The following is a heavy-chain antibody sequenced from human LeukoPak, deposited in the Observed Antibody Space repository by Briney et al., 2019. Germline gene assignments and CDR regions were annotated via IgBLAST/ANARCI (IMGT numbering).Heavy chain of an antibody. V-gene: IGHV4-59*11. D-gene: IGHD3-22*01. Sequence: SETLSLTCTVSGGSISSHYWSWIRQPPWKGLEWIGYIYYSGRTNYNPSLKSRVAISVDTSKNQFSLKLRSVTAADTAVYYCARDLPRHYYDSSGFDYWGQGTLVTVSS. CDR3: ARDLPRHYYDSSGFDY. CDR1: GGSISSHY. J-gene: IGHJ4*02. CDR2: IYYSGRT.